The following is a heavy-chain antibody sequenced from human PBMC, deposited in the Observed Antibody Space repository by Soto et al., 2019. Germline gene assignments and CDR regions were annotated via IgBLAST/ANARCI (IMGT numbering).Heavy chain of an antibody. Sequence: ASVKVSCKASGYTFTSHAMHWVRQAPGQRLEWMGWINAGSGYTQYSQKFHGRVTITRDASASTAYMELTSLRSEDTAVYYSTRDRFYGSGTFNYFDYWGQGTLVTVSS. J-gene: IGHJ4*02. CDR2: INAGSGYT. CDR3: TRDRFYGSGTFNYFDY. D-gene: IGHD3-10*01. V-gene: IGHV1-3*01. CDR1: GYTFTSHA.